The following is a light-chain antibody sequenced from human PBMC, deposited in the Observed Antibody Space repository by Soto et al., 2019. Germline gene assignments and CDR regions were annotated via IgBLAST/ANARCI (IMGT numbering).Light chain of an antibody. V-gene: IGKV3-20*01. CDR2: GAS. J-gene: IGKJ5*01. CDR3: QQYGSSPPIT. Sequence: EFVLTQSPGTLSLSPGERATLSCRASQSFGSNYLAWYQQKPGQAPRLLIYGASSRATGIADRFSGSGSGTDFTLTISRLEPEDFALYYCQQYGSSPPITFGQGTRLEIK. CDR1: QSFGSNY.